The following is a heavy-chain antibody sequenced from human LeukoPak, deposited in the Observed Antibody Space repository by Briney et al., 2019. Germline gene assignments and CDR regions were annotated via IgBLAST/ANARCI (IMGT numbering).Heavy chain of an antibody. CDR2: IDYSGNT. V-gene: IGHV4-61*01. CDR3: ARVGSWYYFDY. D-gene: IGHD6-19*01. Sequence: SETLSLTCTVSGGSISSGSYYWTWIRQPPGKGLEWIAYIDYSGNTNYSPSLKSRVTISVDTSRNQFSLKLSSVTAADTAVYYCARVGSWYYFDYWGQGTPVTVSS. J-gene: IGHJ4*02. CDR1: GGSISSGSYY.